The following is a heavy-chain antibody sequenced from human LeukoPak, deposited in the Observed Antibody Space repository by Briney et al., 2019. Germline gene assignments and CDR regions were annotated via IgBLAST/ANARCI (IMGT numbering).Heavy chain of an antibody. J-gene: IGHJ5*02. V-gene: IGHV1-69*04. CDR1: GGTFSSYA. D-gene: IGHD3-16*01. Sequence: GASVKVSCKASGGTFSSYAISWVRQAPGQGLEWMGRIISIFGIANYAQKFQGRVTITADKSTSTAYMELSSLRSEDTAVYYCASGKGGVHHWGQGTLVTVSS. CDR3: ASGKGGVHH. CDR2: IISIFGIA.